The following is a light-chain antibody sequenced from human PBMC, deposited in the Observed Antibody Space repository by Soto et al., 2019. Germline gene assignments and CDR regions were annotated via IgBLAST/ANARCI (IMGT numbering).Light chain of an antibody. CDR2: GAS. CDR1: QSVSSSY. Sequence: EIVLTQSPGTLSLSPGERATLSCRASQSVSSSYLAWYQQKPGQAPRLLIYGASSRATGIPERFSGSGSGTDFTLTISRLEPEDFAVYYCQQYGSSQITFGQGTRLEIK. CDR3: QQYGSSQIT. J-gene: IGKJ5*01. V-gene: IGKV3-20*01.